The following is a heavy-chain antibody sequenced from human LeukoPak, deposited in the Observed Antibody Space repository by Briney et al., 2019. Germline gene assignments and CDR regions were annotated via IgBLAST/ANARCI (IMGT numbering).Heavy chain of an antibody. V-gene: IGHV4-34*01. CDR3: ARRRRIAAAGNNWFDP. Sequence: SETLSLTCAVYGGSFSGYYWSWIRQPPGKGLEWIGEINHSGSTNYNPSLKSRVTISVDTSKNQFSLKLSPVTAADTAVYYCARRRRIAAAGNNWFDPWGQGTLVTVSS. J-gene: IGHJ5*02. CDR2: INHSGST. CDR1: GGSFSGYY. D-gene: IGHD6-13*01.